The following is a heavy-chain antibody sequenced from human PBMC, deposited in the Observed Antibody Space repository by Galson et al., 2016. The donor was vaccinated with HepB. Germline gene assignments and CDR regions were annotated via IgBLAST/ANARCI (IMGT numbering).Heavy chain of an antibody. Sequence: SVKVSCKASGYSFSSYGVSWVRQAPGQGLEWMGWISAYNGNTEYAQDVQDRVTVSTDASTSTAYMELRSLRSDDTALYYCARDSWFYGSGNYYPFDYWGQGTLITVSS. CDR2: ISAYNGNT. D-gene: IGHD3-10*01. J-gene: IGHJ4*02. CDR3: ARDSWFYGSGNYYPFDY. CDR1: GYSFSSYG. V-gene: IGHV1-18*01.